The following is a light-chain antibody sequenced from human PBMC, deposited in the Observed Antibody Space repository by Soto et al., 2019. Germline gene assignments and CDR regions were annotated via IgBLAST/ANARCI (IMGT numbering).Light chain of an antibody. J-gene: IGKJ1*01. Sequence: EIVMTQSPATLSVSPGEGVTLSCRASQGVGSNFAWYQQKPGQSPRLLIYGASTRATGVPARFSGSGSGTEFNLTISGLQSEDFAVYYCQQYTKWWTFGQGTKVEIK. CDR2: GAS. V-gene: IGKV3-15*01. CDR1: QGVGSN. CDR3: QQYTKWWT.